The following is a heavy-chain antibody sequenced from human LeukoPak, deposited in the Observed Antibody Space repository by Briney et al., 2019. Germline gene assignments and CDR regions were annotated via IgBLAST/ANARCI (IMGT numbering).Heavy chain of an antibody. CDR1: GFTFSDYY. D-gene: IGHD3-22*01. Sequence: GGPLRLSCAASGFTFSDYYMSWIRQAPGKGLEWVSYISSSGSHIYYADSVKGRFTISRDNAKNSLYLQMNSLRAEDTAVYYCARDQGDSSGYYSYWGQGTLVTVSS. CDR2: ISSSGSHI. CDR3: ARDQGDSSGYYSY. V-gene: IGHV3-11*01. J-gene: IGHJ4*02.